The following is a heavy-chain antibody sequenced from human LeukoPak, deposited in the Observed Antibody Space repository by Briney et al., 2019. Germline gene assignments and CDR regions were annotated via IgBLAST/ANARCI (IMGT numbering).Heavy chain of an antibody. CDR2: IYPGDSDT. J-gene: IGHJ5*02. V-gene: IGHV5-51*01. CDR1: GYSFTSYW. D-gene: IGHD6-13*01. CDR3: ARHGHSSSLWFGYNWFDP. Sequence: GESLKISCKGSGYSFTSYWIGWVRQMPGKGLEWMGIIYPGDSDTRYSPSFQGQVTISADKSISTAYLQWSSLKASDTAMYYSARHGHSSSLWFGYNWFDPWGQGTLVTVSS.